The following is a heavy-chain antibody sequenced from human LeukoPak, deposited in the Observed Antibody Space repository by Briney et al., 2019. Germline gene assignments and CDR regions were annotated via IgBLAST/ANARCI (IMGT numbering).Heavy chain of an antibody. D-gene: IGHD2-2*01. CDR1: GYTCTSYA. V-gene: IGHV1-3*01. CDR3: ARPKYCSSTSCYNWFDP. Sequence: ASVKVSCKASGYTCTSYAMHWERQAQGQRLEWMGWINAGNGNRKYSQKLQGRVKITRATSASTAYMELSSLRSEDTAVYYCARPKYCSSTSCYNWFDPWGQGTLVTVSS. CDR2: INAGNGNR. J-gene: IGHJ5*02.